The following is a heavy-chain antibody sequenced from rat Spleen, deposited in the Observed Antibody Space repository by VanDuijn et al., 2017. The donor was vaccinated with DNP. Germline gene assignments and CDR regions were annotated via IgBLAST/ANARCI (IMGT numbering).Heavy chain of an antibody. D-gene: IGHD1-12*02. CDR3: ARRDYAMMVVISLQYSWYFDF. J-gene: IGHJ1*01. CDR2: ISTSGSRT. V-gene: IGHV5S23*01. Sequence: EVQLVESGGGLVQPGRSLKLSCAASGFTFSNYYMAWVRQAPKKGLEWVATISTSGSRTYYPDSVKGRFTISRDNAKSSLYLQMNSLKSEDTATYYCARRDYAMMVVISLQYSWYFDFWGPGTMVTVSS. CDR1: GFTFSNYY.